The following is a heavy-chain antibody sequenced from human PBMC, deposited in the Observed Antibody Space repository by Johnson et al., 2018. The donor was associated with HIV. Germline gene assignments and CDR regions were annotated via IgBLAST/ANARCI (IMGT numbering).Heavy chain of an antibody. D-gene: IGHD3-16*02. J-gene: IGHJ3*02. CDR1: GFTLSNNA. Sequence: QVQLVESGGGVVQPGRSLRLSCAASGFTLSNNAMHWVRQAPGKGLEWVAVISYDGSNKYYADSVKGRFTISRDNSKNTLYLQMNSLRAEDTAVYYCARDRVITFGGVIGRGAFDIWGQGTMVTVSS. CDR3: ARDRVITFGGVIGRGAFDI. V-gene: IGHV3-30*14. CDR2: ISYDGSNK.